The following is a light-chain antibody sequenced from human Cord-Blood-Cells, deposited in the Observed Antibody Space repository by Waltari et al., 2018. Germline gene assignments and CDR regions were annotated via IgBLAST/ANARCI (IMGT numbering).Light chain of an antibody. CDR2: DVI. Sequence: QSALTQPASVSGSPGQSLTISCTGTSSDVGGYNYVSWYQQHPGKAPKLMIYDVINRPSVVSNRCSGSKAGNTASLTISGLQAEDEADYYCSSYTSSSTLVFGGGTKLTVL. CDR3: SSYTSSSTLV. V-gene: IGLV2-14*01. CDR1: SSDVGGYNY. J-gene: IGLJ2*01.